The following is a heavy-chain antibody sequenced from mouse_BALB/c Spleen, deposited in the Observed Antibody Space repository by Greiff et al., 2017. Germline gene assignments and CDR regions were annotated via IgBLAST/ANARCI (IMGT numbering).Heavy chain of an antibody. D-gene: IGHD1-1*01. V-gene: IGHV1-63*02. J-gene: IGHJ2*01. CDR2: IYPGGGYT. Sequence: VQLQQSGAELVRPGTSVKISCKASGYTFTNYWLGWVKQRPGHGLEWIGDIYPGGGYTNYNEKFKGKATLTADTSSSTAYMQLSSLTSEDSAVYFCARQDYYGSSYFDYWGQGTTLTVSS. CDR1: GYTFTNYW. CDR3: ARQDYYGSSYFDY.